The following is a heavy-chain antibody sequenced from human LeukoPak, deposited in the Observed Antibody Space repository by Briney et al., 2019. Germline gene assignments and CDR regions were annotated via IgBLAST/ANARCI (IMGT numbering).Heavy chain of an antibody. D-gene: IGHD3-10*01. CDR3: ARDRAGGVPFDP. CDR1: GYTFNSYG. CDR2: IRAYNGNR. J-gene: IGHJ5*02. Sequence: GASVKVSCKASGYTFNSYGISWVRQAPGHGLEWMGWIRAYNGNRNYAQKLQRSVTMPIDTSTSTAYMELRSLRSDDTAVYYCARDRAGGVPFDPWGQGTLVTVSS. V-gene: IGHV1-18*01.